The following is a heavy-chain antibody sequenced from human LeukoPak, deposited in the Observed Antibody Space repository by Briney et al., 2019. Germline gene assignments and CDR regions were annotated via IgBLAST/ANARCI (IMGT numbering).Heavy chain of an antibody. D-gene: IGHD3-9*01. CDR1: GFAFSTYG. V-gene: IGHV3-30*02. CDR3: AKDARSFDWLFDH. Sequence: GGSLRLSCVASGFAFSTYGMHWVRQAPGKGLEWVAHVRSDGSHDSYADSVTGRVTISRDNSKNTLFLQMNSLRAEDTSMYYCAKDARSFDWLFDHWGQGILVTVSS. CDR2: VRSDGSHD. J-gene: IGHJ4*02.